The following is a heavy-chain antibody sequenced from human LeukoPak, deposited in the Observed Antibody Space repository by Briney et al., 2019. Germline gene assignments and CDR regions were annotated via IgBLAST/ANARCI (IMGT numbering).Heavy chain of an antibody. D-gene: IGHD3-10*01. CDR3: AKDLSGSGSYYPLDY. CDR1: GFTFSGYA. CDR2: VDGRGSST. J-gene: IGHJ4*02. V-gene: IGHV3-23*01. Sequence: PGGSLRLSCAASGFTFSGYALSWVRQAPGKGLEWVSAVDGRGSSTYYADSVKGRFTISRDNSNNTLYLQMNSLRAEDTAEYYCAKDLSGSGSYYPLDYWGQGTMVTVSS.